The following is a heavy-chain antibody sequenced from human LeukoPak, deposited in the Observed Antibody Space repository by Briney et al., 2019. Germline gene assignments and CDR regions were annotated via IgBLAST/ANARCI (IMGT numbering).Heavy chain of an antibody. CDR2: INPNSGGT. CDR1: GYTFTGYY. J-gene: IGHJ4*02. Sequence: ASVKVSCKASGYTFTGYYMHWVRQAPGQGLEWMGWINPNSGGTNYAQKFQGRVTMTRDTSISTAYMELSRLRSDDTAVYYCARAGGYRSSFLAENFDYWGQGTLVTVSS. CDR3: ARAGGYRSSFLAENFDY. D-gene: IGHD6-6*01. V-gene: IGHV1-2*02.